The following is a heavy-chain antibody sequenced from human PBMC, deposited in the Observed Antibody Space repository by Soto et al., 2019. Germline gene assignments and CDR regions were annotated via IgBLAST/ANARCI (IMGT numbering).Heavy chain of an antibody. J-gene: IGHJ4*02. Sequence: QVQLVESGGGVVQTGRSLRLSCAASGFIFSTYGMHWVRQAPGKGLAWLSVISYDGNNKYYADSVKGRCTISRDNSKNTLWLQMDSLRTEDTAVYYCAKDLLLTTITTVGDWGQGTLVTVSS. V-gene: IGHV3-30*18. CDR2: ISYDGNNK. D-gene: IGHD4-17*01. CDR3: AKDLLLTTITTVGD. CDR1: GFIFSTYG.